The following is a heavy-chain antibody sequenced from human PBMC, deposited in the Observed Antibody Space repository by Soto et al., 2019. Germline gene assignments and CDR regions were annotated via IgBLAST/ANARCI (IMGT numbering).Heavy chain of an antibody. J-gene: IGHJ6*03. Sequence: EVQLVESGGGLVQPGRSLRLSCAASGFTFDDYAMHWVRQAPGKGLEWVSGISWHSGSIGYADSVKGRFTISRDNAKNSLYLQMNSLRAEDTALYYCAKATVDPYYYDYYMDVWGKGTTVTVSS. CDR3: AKATVDPYYYDYYMDV. CDR1: GFTFDDYA. D-gene: IGHD2-21*02. CDR2: ISWHSGSI. V-gene: IGHV3-9*01.